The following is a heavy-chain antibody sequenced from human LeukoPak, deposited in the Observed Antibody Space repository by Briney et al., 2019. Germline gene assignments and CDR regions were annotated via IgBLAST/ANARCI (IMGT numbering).Heavy chain of an antibody. CDR2: ISWNSGNI. J-gene: IGHJ3*01. CDR3: TKATGYNWNDKDAFDV. Sequence: PGGSLSLSCLASGFPFDYYAMHWVRPAPGKGLEWVAGISWNSGNIAYSDSVKGRFSISRDNAENSVYLQMDGLVSEDTALYYCTKATGYNWNDKDAFDVWGQGAMVTVSS. CDR1: GFPFDYYA. D-gene: IGHD1-1*01. V-gene: IGHV3-9*01.